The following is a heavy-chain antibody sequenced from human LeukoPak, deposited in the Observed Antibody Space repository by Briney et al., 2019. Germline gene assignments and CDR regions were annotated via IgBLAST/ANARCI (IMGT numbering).Heavy chain of an antibody. CDR1: GYTFTSYG. CDR3: ARDIVVVPAAYKGAYYYGMAV. Sequence: ASVKVSCKASGYTFTSYGISWVRQAPGQGLEWMGWISAYNGNTNYAQKLQGRVTMTTDTSTSTAYMELRSLRSDDTAVYYCARDIVVVPAAYKGAYYYGMAVWGQGTTVTVSS. D-gene: IGHD2-2*01. CDR2: ISAYNGNT. J-gene: IGHJ6*02. V-gene: IGHV1-18*01.